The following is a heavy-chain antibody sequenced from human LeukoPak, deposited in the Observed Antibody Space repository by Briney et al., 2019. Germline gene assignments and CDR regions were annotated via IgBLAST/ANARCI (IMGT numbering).Heavy chain of an antibody. V-gene: IGHV3-11*04. Sequence: GGSLRLSCAASGFTFSDYYMNWIRQAPGKGLEWVSYISSSSSTIYYADSVKGRFTISRDNAKNSLYLQMNSLRAEDTAVYYCARDLFDFWSGYYTISYYYYYGMDVWGQGTTVTVSS. CDR1: GFTFSDYY. J-gene: IGHJ6*02. D-gene: IGHD3-3*01. CDR2: ISSSSSTI. CDR3: ARDLFDFWSGYYTISYYYYYGMDV.